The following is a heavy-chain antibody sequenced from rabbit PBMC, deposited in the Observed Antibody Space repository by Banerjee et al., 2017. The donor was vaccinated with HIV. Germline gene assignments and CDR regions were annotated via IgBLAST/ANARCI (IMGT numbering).Heavy chain of an antibody. CDR2: IYTGSSVST. CDR3: ARDYYTYGDANDAYTIYYYGMDL. CDR1: GFSFSSSYW. V-gene: IGHV1S45*01. D-gene: IGHD6-1*01. J-gene: IGHJ6*01. Sequence: QEQLVESGGGLVQPEGSLTLTCTASGFSFSSSYWICWVRQAPGKGLEWIGCIYTGSSVSTYYASWAKGRFTISKTSSTTVTLQMTSLTAADTATYFCARDYYTYGDANDAYTIYYYGMDLWGPGTLVTVS.